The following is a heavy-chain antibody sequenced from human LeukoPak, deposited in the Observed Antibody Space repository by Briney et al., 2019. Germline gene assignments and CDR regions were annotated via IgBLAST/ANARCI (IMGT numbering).Heavy chain of an antibody. Sequence: SETLSLTCTVSGYSISSTYYWGWIRQPPGKGLEWVGSVFHSGNTYYNPSLKSRLTVSADTSKNQFSLTLTSVTAADTAVYYCARDRSVGVLPAPPFDFWGQGTLVTVSS. CDR2: VFHSGNT. V-gene: IGHV4-38-2*02. CDR3: ARDRSVGVLPAPPFDF. J-gene: IGHJ4*02. D-gene: IGHD3-16*01. CDR1: GYSISSTYY.